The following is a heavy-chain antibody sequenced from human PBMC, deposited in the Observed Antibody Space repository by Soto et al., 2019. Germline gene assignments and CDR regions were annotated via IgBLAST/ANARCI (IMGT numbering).Heavy chain of an antibody. D-gene: IGHD3-22*01. CDR1: GFTFSSYG. J-gene: IGHJ4*02. V-gene: IGHV3-30*18. Sequence: GGSLRLAFPASGFTFSSYGMHWVRPAPGKGLEWVAVISYDGSNKYYADSVKGRFTISRDNSKNTLYLQMNSLRAEDTAVYYCAKTRDYYDCSGFGYWGQGTLLPVSS. CDR3: AKTRDYYDCSGFGY. CDR2: ISYDGSNK.